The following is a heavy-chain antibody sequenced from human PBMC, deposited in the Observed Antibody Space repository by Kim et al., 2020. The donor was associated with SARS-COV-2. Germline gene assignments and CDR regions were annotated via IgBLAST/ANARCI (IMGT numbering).Heavy chain of an antibody. D-gene: IGHD3-22*01. CDR1: GGSISSGGYY. V-gene: IGHV4-31*03. J-gene: IGHJ4*02. CDR3: AREPPPGHPYSSGYYRSESD. CDR2: IYYSGST. Sequence: SETLSLTCTVSGGSISSGGYYWSWIRQHPGKGLEWIGYIYYSGSTYYNPSLKSRVTISVDTSKNQFSLKLSSVTAADTAVYYCAREPPPGHPYSSGYYRSESDWGQGTLVTVSS.